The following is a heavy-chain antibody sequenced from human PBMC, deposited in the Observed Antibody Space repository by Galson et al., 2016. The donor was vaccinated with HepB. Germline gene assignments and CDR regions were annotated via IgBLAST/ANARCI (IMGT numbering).Heavy chain of an antibody. V-gene: IGHV3-64D*06. CDR1: GFTFSTYV. Sequence: SLRLSCAASGFTFSTYVIHWVRQAPGKGPEYVGDTKYYAESVKGRFTISRDNSKNKLYLQMSSLRTEDTAVYYCVRGTTGTPGLESWGQGTLVTVSS. CDR3: VRGTTGTPGLES. D-gene: IGHD1-1*01. CDR2: GDTK. J-gene: IGHJ4*02.